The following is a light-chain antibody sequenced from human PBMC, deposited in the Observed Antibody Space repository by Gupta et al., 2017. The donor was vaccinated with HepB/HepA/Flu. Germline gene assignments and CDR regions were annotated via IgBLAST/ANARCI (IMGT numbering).Light chain of an antibody. J-gene: IGLJ1*01. Sequence: QPVLTQPPSAAWTPGQRVAIPCSGSSSNVGRDNVYWSRQPPGTAPKLLIYNDDRRPSGFPDRFSGSKSGTSASMAISGLRAEDEADYYCAARDNSLSAYVFGTGTWVTVL. V-gene: IGLV1-47*02. CDR3: AARDNSLSAYV. CDR1: SSNVGRDN. CDR2: NDD.